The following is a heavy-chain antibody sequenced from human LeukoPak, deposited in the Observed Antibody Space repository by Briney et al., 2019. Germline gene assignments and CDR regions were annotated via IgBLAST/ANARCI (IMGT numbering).Heavy chain of an antibody. CDR1: GFTFGDYA. CDR3: TRVMRGAGDY. D-gene: IGHD3-10*01. V-gene: IGHV3-49*04. CDR2: IRSKAYGGTT. J-gene: IGHJ4*02. Sequence: PGRSLRLSCTASGFTFGDYAMSWVRQAPGKRLEWVGFIRSKAYGGTTEYAASVKGRFTISRDDSKSIAYLQMNSLKTEDTAVYYCTRVMRGAGDYWGQGTLVTVSS.